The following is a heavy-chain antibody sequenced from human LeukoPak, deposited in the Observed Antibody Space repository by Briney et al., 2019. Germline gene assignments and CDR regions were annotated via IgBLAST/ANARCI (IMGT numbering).Heavy chain of an antibody. CDR3: ARAPSLSGIAAAVDY. Sequence: GGSLRLSCAASGFTFSSYAMHWVPQAPGKGLEWVAVISYDGSNKYYADSVKGRFTISRDNSKNTLYLQMNSLRAEDTAVYYCARAPSLSGIAAAVDYWGQGTLVTVSS. CDR1: GFTFSSYA. J-gene: IGHJ4*02. CDR2: ISYDGSNK. D-gene: IGHD6-13*01. V-gene: IGHV3-30-3*01.